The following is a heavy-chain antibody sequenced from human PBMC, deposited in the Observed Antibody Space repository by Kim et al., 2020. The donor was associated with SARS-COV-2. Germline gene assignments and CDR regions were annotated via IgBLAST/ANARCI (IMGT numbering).Heavy chain of an antibody. D-gene: IGHD3-22*01. CDR3: ARGGFQQGFDP. Sequence: GGSLRLSCEASGFTFSSYWMNWVRQGPGKGLVWVSRIKGDGSDTHYADSVKGRFTISRDNAKNTLHLQLNSLGVEDTATYYCARGGFQQGFDPWGQGTLVTLSS. J-gene: IGHJ5*02. V-gene: IGHV3-74*01. CDR2: IKGDGSDT. CDR1: GFTFSSYW.